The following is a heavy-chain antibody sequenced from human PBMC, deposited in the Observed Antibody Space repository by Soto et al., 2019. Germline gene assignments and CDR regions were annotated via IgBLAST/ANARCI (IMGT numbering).Heavy chain of an antibody. Sequence: DVQLVESGGGLVQPGRSLRLSCAASGFTFDDYAMHWVRQAPGKGLEWVSGISWNSGSIGYADSVKGRFTISRDNAKNSLYLQMNSLRAEDTALYYCVKSSSSVFGRFDYWGQGTLVTVSS. V-gene: IGHV3-9*01. CDR3: VKSSSSVFGRFDY. CDR2: ISWNSGSI. J-gene: IGHJ4*01. CDR1: GFTFDDYA. D-gene: IGHD6-6*01.